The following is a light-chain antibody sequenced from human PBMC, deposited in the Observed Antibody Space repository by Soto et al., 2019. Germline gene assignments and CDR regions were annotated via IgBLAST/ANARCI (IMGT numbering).Light chain of an antibody. J-gene: IGKJ1*01. V-gene: IGKV3-15*01. CDR3: QQYGGWPRT. CDR1: RNVMSN. Sequence: EIVLTQSPATLYVSPGGGATLSSGASRNVMSNLAWYHQKPGQVPRLPVYGATTRATDAPPRFRGSGSGTEFSLTISSLQSEDFATYYCQQYGGWPRTFGQGSRVEIK. CDR2: GAT.